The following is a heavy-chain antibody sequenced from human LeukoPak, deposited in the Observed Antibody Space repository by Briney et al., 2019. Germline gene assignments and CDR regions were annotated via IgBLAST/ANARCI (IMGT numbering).Heavy chain of an antibody. CDR3: TTAMGDASGWLDP. D-gene: IGHD3-10*01. V-gene: IGHV1-24*01. CDR1: GHILSELS. CDR2: FDPEDGKA. J-gene: IGHJ5*02. Sequence: ASVKVSCKVSGHILSELSVHWVRQAPGKGLEWMGGFDPEDGKAVFAQTFQDRLIMTEDTSTDTSYMELSSLRSDDTAVYYCTTAMGDASGWLDPWGQGTLVTVSS.